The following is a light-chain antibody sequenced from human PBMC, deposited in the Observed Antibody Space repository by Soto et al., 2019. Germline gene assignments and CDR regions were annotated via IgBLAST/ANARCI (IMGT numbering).Light chain of an antibody. J-gene: IGLJ1*01. V-gene: IGLV2-8*01. Sequence: QSALTQPPSASGSPGQSVTISCTGTSSDVGDYNYVSWYQQHPGKAPKLMIYEVNKRPSGVPDRFSGSKAGNTASLTVFGLQAEDEAYYYCSSYAGSDVFVFGTGTKVTVL. CDR3: SSYAGSDVFV. CDR2: EVN. CDR1: SSDVGDYNY.